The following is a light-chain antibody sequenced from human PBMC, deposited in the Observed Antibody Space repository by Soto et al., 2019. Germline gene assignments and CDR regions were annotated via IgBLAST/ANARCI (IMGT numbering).Light chain of an antibody. CDR3: KHYANSCPLT. V-gene: IGKV3-20*01. Sequence: RAPLACGACQSVSSNYLAWYQQKTGQTPXPXIXGASGRPDATTHRFSGSGFGTDSTTNISNVEPEDFQVYYCKHYANSCPLTCGQGTR. CDR1: QSVSSNY. CDR2: GAS. J-gene: IGKJ5*01.